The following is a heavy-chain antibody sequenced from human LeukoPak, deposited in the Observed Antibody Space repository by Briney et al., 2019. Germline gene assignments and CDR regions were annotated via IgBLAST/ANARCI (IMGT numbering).Heavy chain of an antibody. CDR1: GYTFTIYG. D-gene: IGHD3-10*01. CDR2: ISSYNGNT. V-gene: IGHV1-18*04. Sequence: ASVKASCKASGYTFTIYGISWVRQAPGQGLEWMGWISSYNGNTNYAQKLQGRVTMTTDTSTSTAYMELTSLRSDDTAVYYCARDWRGDSGTHTIDYWGQGTLVTVSS. CDR3: ARDWRGDSGTHTIDY. J-gene: IGHJ4*02.